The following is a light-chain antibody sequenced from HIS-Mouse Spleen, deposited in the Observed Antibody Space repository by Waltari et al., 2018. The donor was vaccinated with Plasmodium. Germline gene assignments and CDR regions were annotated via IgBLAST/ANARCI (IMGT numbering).Light chain of an antibody. CDR3: QQYNSYQ. V-gene: IGKV1-8*01. CDR2: KAS. CDR1: QGISSY. J-gene: IGKJ1*01. Sequence: AIRMTQSPSSFSASTGDRVTITCRASQGISSYLAWYQQKPGKAPKLLIYKASSLESGVPSRFSGSGSGTEFTLTISSLQPDDFATYYCQQYNSYQFGQGTKVEIK.